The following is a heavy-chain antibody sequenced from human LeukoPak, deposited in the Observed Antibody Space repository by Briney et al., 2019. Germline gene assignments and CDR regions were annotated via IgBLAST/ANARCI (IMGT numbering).Heavy chain of an antibody. V-gene: IGHV4-34*01. Sequence: SETLSLTCTVSGDSITNYFWSWIRQPPGKGLEWIGEINHSGSTNYNPSLKSRVTISVDTSKNQFSLKLSSVTAADTAVYYCAVSARGSYSFDYWGQGTLVTVSS. CDR1: GDSITNYF. CDR3: AVSARGSYSFDY. CDR2: INHSGST. D-gene: IGHD1-26*01. J-gene: IGHJ4*02.